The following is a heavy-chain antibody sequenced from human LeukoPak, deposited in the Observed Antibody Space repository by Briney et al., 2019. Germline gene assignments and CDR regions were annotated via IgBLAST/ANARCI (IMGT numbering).Heavy chain of an antibody. V-gene: IGHV4-34*01. Sequence: PSETLSLTCAVYGGSFSGYYWNCIRQPPGKGLEWIGEINHSGSTNYNPSLKRRVTIPVDTSKNQSSLTLSSVTAADTAVYYCARRASSGSMFYYWGQGTLVTVSS. CDR1: GGSFSGYY. J-gene: IGHJ4*02. CDR2: INHSGST. CDR3: ARRASSGSMFYY. D-gene: IGHD3-22*01.